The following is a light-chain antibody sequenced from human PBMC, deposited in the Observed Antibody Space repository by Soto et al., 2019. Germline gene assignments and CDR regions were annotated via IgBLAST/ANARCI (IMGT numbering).Light chain of an antibody. CDR3: QHYNIYSET. V-gene: IGKV1-5*03. CDR1: QSISSW. CDR2: KAS. Sequence: IQMTQSPSTLSASVGDRVTITCRASQSISSWLAWYQQKPGKAPKILIYKASILESGVPSRFSGSGSGTEFTLTISSLQPDDFATYYCQHYNIYSETFGQGTKV. J-gene: IGKJ1*01.